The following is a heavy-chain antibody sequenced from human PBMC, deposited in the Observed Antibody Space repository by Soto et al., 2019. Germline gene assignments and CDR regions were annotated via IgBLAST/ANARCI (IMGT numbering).Heavy chain of an antibody. Sequence: GGSLRLSCAASGFTFYDYAMSCVRQAPGKGLEWVSGFGNDGHSTFYADSVKGRFTISRDNSKNTLYLQMDSLRAEDTAVYHCAKDAISGNGVWDYLEDWGQGTLVTVSS. D-gene: IGHD3-9*01. CDR1: GFTFYDYA. CDR2: FGNDGHST. CDR3: AKDAISGNGVWDYLED. J-gene: IGHJ4*02. V-gene: IGHV3-23*01.